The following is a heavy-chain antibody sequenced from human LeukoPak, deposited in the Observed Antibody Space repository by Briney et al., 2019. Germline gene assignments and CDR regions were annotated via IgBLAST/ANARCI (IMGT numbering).Heavy chain of an antibody. V-gene: IGHV4-4*07. CDR2: IYTSGST. Sequence: SETLSLTCTVSGGSISSYYWSWIRQPAGKGLEWIGRIYTSGSTNYNPSLKSRVTMSVDTSKNQLSMELRFLTAADTAVYYCATSYDGKTAPYDLWGHGTPVTVSS. CDR3: ATSYDGKTAPYDL. CDR1: GGSISSYY. J-gene: IGHJ5*02. D-gene: IGHD4-23*01.